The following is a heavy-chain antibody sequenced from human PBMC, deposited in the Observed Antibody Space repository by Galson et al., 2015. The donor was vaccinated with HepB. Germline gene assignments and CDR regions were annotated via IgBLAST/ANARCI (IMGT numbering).Heavy chain of an antibody. V-gene: IGHV3-7*03. CDR1: GFTFSSYW. CDR2: IKQDGSEK. CDR3: ASGGGYSYYYYGMDV. J-gene: IGHJ6*02. D-gene: IGHD2-15*01. Sequence: SLRLSCAASGFTFSSYWMSWVRQAPGKGLEWVANIKQDGSEKYYVDSVKGRFTISRDNAKNSLYLQMNSLRAEDTAVYYCASGGGYSYYYYGMDVWGQGTTVTVSS.